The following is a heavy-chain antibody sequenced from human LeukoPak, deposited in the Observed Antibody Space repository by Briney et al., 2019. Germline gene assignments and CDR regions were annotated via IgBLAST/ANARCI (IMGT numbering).Heavy chain of an antibody. CDR1: GFTFSNSA. CDR2: ISGSGAST. CDR3: AKVPQYYYDSSGYFDY. J-gene: IGHJ4*02. V-gene: IGHV3-23*01. D-gene: IGHD3-22*01. Sequence: GGSLRLSCAASGFTFSNSAMSWVRQAPGKGLEWVSAISGSGASTYYADSVKGRFTISRDNSKNTLYLQMNSLRAEDTAVYYCAKVPQYYYDSSGYFDYWGQGTLVTVSS.